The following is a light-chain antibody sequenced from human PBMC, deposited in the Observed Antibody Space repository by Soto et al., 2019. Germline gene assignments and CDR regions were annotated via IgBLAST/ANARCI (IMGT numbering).Light chain of an antibody. V-gene: IGKV3-20*01. J-gene: IGKJ5*01. Sequence: EIVLTQSPGTLSLSPGERATLSCRASQSFSRSFLAWYQQRPGQAPRLLLYGASTRATGIPHRFSGSGSGTDFTLSITRLEPEDFAVYYCQQYASSPITFGQVTRLEIK. CDR1: QSFSRSF. CDR3: QQYASSPIT. CDR2: GAS.